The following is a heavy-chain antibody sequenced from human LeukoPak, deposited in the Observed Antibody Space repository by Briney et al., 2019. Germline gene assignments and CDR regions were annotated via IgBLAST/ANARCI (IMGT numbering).Heavy chain of an antibody. CDR2: IRYDGSNK. V-gene: IGHV3-30*02. CDR3: ARAYSAYCGGDCYFPGFGY. J-gene: IGHJ4*02. CDR1: GFTFSSYG. D-gene: IGHD2-21*02. Sequence: PGGSLRLSCAASGFTFSSYGMHWVRQAPGKGLEWVAFIRYDGSNKYYADSVKGRFTISRDNSKNTLYLQMNSLRAEDTAVYYCARAYSAYCGGDCYFPGFGYWGQGTLVTVSS.